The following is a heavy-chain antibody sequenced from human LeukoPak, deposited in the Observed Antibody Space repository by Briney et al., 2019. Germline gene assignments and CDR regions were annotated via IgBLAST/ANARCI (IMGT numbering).Heavy chain of an antibody. J-gene: IGHJ5*02. CDR1: GGTYSSYA. D-gene: IGHD6-13*01. Sequence: ASVNVSCKASGGTYSSYAFSWVRQAPGQGLEWMGGIIPIFGTANYAQKFQGRVTITTDESTSTAYMELSSLRSEDTAVYYCARWIAAAGYNWFDPWGQGTLVTVSS. CDR3: ARWIAAAGYNWFDP. CDR2: IIPIFGTA. V-gene: IGHV1-69*05.